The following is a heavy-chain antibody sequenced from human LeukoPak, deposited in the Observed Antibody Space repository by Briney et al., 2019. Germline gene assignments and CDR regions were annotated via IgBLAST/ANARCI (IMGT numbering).Heavy chain of an antibody. Sequence: PGGSLRLSCAASGFSLSSFSMAWVRQAPGKGLEWVSAINIAGSYTLYADSVKGRFTISKDISKNSLYLQMNSLRGEDTAVYYCAKERDRGEGVPDHFDFWGQGTLVTVSS. CDR2: INIAGSYT. CDR1: GFSLSSFS. CDR3: AKERDRGEGVPDHFDF. V-gene: IGHV3-23*01. D-gene: IGHD3-10*01. J-gene: IGHJ4*02.